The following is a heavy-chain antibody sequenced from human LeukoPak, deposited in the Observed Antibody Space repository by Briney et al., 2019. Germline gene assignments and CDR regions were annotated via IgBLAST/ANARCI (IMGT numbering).Heavy chain of an antibody. CDR3: ARDVHYYVSGMDPNWFVP. J-gene: IGHJ5*02. Sequence: GGSLRLSCTASGFTFTNYAMSWVRQAPGKGLEWVSAISGSGNTTYYTNSVTGGFTISRDTSKTTVFLHISSMTAEDTALYYCARDVHYYVSGMDPNWFVPCGQGALVTVSS. V-gene: IGHV3-23*01. D-gene: IGHD3-10*01. CDR2: ISGSGNTT. CDR1: GFTFTNYA.